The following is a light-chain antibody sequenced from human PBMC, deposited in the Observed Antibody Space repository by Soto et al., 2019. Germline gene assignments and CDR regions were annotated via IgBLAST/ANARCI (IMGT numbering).Light chain of an antibody. CDR1: QSISSY. Sequence: DIQMTQSPSSLSASAGDRVTITGRASQSISSYLNWYQQKPGQAPKLLVYAASSLQSGVPSRFSGSGCGTEFTPTISSLQPDDFATYYCQHYKMYSPWTFGQGTKMDIK. CDR3: QHYKMYSPWT. V-gene: IGKV1-39*01. J-gene: IGKJ1*01. CDR2: AAS.